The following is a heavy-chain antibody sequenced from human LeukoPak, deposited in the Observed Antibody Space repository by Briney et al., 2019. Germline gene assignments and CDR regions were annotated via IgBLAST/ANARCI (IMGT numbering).Heavy chain of an antibody. CDR3: AKDSDCYHSSGYYYAYFQH. J-gene: IGHJ1*01. V-gene: IGHV3-43*02. CDR1: GFTFSTYG. D-gene: IGHD3-22*01. CDR2: ISGDGGST. Sequence: GGSLRLSCAASGFTFSTYGMHWVRQAPGKGLEWVSLISGDGGSTYYADSVKGRFTISRDNAKNSLYLQMNSLRDEDTAVYYCAKDSDCYHSSGYYYAYFQHWGQGTLVTVSS.